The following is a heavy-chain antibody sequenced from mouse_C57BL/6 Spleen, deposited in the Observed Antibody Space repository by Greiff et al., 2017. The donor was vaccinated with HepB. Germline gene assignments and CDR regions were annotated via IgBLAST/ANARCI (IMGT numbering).Heavy chain of an antibody. D-gene: IGHD2-12*01. CDR2: IDPENGDT. J-gene: IGHJ3*01. V-gene: IGHV14-4*01. CDR1: GFNIKDDY. Sequence: VQLQQSGAELVRPGASVKLSCTASGFNIKDDYMHWVKQRPEQGLEWIGWIDPENGDTEYASKFQGKATITADTSSNTAYLQLSSLTSEDTAVYCCTTWNLVTGFAYWGQGTLVTVSA. CDR3: TTWNLVTGFAY.